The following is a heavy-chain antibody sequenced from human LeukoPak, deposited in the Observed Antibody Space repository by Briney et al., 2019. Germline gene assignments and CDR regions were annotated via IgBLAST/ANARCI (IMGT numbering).Heavy chain of an antibody. CDR2: INPNSGGT. Sequence: ASVKVSCKASGYTFTGNYMHWVRQAPGQGLEWMGWINPNSGGTNYAQKFQGRVTMTRDTSISTAYMELSSLRSDDTAVYYCARVSVGATMLAYFDYWGQGTLVTVSS. V-gene: IGHV1-2*02. CDR1: GYTFTGNY. CDR3: ARVSVGATMLAYFDY. D-gene: IGHD1-26*01. J-gene: IGHJ4*02.